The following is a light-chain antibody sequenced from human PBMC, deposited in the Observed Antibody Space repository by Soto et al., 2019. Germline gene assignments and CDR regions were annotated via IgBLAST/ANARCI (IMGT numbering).Light chain of an antibody. CDR3: SSDTSSIL. J-gene: IGLJ2*01. CDR1: SSDVGGYNY. Sequence: QSALTQPASVSGSPGQSITISCTGTSSDVGGYNYVSWYQQHPGKAPKLMIYDVSNRPSGVSNRFSGSKSGNTASLTISGXXXXXXXXXYCSSDTSSILFGGGTKLTXL. CDR2: DVS. V-gene: IGLV2-14*01.